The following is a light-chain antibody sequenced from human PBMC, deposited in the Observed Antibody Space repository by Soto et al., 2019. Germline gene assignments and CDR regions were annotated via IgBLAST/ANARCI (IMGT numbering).Light chain of an antibody. CDR2: DVS. J-gene: IGLJ1*01. CDR3: CSYAGSYRDV. Sequence: QSLLTQPRSVSGSPGQSVTISCTGTSSDVGGYNYVSWYQQHPGKAPKLMIYDVSKRPSGVPDHFSGSKSGNTASLTISGLQAEDEADYYCCSYAGSYRDVFGTGTKVTVL. V-gene: IGLV2-11*01. CDR1: SSDVGGYNY.